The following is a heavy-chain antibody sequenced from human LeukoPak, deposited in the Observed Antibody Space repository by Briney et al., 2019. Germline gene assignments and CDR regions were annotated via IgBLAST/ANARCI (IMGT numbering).Heavy chain of an antibody. D-gene: IGHD3-22*01. J-gene: IGHJ4*02. V-gene: IGHV1-2*02. CDR3: ARSSGLYYYDSSGYSDY. Sequence: ASVKVSCKASGYTFTGYYMHWVRQAPGQGLEWMGWINPNSGGTDYAQKFQGRVTMTRDTFITTAYMELSRLRSDDTAVYYCARSSGLYYYDSSGYSDYWGQGTLVTVSS. CDR2: INPNSGGT. CDR1: GYTFTGYY.